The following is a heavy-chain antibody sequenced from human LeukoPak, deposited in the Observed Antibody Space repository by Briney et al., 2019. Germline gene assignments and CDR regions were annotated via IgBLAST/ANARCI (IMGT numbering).Heavy chain of an antibody. Sequence: ASVKVSCKSSGDTFSGYYLHWVRQAPGQGLEWMGWINANSGGTNYAQKFQGRVTITRDMSTSTAYMELSSLRSEDTAVYYCAAATNYYDSSGYFWGRPPPDYWGQGTLVTVSS. D-gene: IGHD3-22*01. CDR1: GDTFSGYY. CDR2: INANSGGT. J-gene: IGHJ4*02. CDR3: AAATNYYDSSGYFWGRPPPDY. V-gene: IGHV1-2*02.